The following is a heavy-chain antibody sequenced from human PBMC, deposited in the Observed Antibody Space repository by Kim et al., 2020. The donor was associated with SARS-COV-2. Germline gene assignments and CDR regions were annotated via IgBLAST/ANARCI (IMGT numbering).Heavy chain of an antibody. D-gene: IGHD5-12*01. CDR1: GGSISGHY. CDR3: ARGLARNGGYDCGLYY. Sequence: SETLSLTCSVSGGSISGHYWTWIRQPAGKGLEWIGRMYPSGDTDYNPSLRSRVTMSLDRSRNQISLKLSSVTAADTALYYCARGLARNGGYDCGLYYWG. V-gene: IGHV4-4*07. J-gene: IGHJ4*01. CDR2: MYPSGDT.